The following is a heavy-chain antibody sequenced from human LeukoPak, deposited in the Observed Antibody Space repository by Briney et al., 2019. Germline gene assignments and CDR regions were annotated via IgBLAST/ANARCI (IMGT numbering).Heavy chain of an antibody. CDR2: IKQDGSEK. CDR1: GFTFSSYW. D-gene: IGHD6-19*01. Sequence: GGSLRLSCAASGFTFSSYWMSWVRQAPGKGLEWVANIKQDGSEKYYVDPVKGRFTISRDNAKNSLYLQMNSLRAEDTAVYYCARDSSGWYGGFDYWGQGTLVTVSS. CDR3: ARDSSGWYGGFDY. J-gene: IGHJ4*02. V-gene: IGHV3-7*01.